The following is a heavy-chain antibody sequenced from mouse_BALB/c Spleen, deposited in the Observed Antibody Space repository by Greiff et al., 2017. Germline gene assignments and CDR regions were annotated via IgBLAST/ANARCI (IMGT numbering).Heavy chain of an antibody. CDR1: GFTFSSFG. Sequence: EVQLVESGGGLVQPGGSRKLSCAASGFTFSSFGMHWVRQAPEKGLEWVAYISSGSSTIYYADTVKGRFTISRDNPKNTLFLQMTSLRSEDTAMYYCARHGGYGNPFAYWGQGTLVTVSA. CDR2: ISSGSSTI. V-gene: IGHV5-17*02. J-gene: IGHJ3*01. D-gene: IGHD2-1*01. CDR3: ARHGGYGNPFAY.